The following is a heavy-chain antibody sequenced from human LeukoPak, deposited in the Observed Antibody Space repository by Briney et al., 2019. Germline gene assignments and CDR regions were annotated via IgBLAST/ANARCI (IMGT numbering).Heavy chain of an antibody. D-gene: IGHD5-18*01. V-gene: IGHV4-61*01. CDR1: GGSISSSSYY. CDR2: IYYSGST. CDR3: ARDSGYGYMDV. Sequence: SETLSLTCTVSGGSISSSSYYWSWIRQPPGKGLEWIGYIYYSGSTNYNPSLKSRVTISVDTSKNQFSLKLSSVTAADTAVYYCARDSGYGYMDVWGKGTTVTVSS. J-gene: IGHJ6*03.